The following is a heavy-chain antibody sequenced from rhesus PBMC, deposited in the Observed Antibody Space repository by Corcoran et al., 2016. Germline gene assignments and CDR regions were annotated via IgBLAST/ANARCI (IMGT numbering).Heavy chain of an antibody. CDR2: ISYSGST. CDR1: GYSISSGYG. CDR3: ARRAAAFDY. D-gene: IGHD6-43*01. Sequence: QLQLQESGPGLVKPSETLSLTCAVSGYSISSGYGWSWIRQPPGKGLEWIGYISYSGSTSYYPSLKSRVTISRDTSKNQFSLKLSSVTAADTAVYYCARRAAAFDYWGQGVLVTVSS. V-gene: IGHV4-122*02. J-gene: IGHJ4*01.